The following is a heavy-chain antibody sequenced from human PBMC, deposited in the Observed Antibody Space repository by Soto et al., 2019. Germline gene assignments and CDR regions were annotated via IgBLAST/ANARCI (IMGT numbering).Heavy chain of an antibody. Sequence: GGSLRLSCAASGFTFSSYAMSWVRQAPGKGLEWVSGISGSGGSTYYADSVKGRFTISRDNSKNTLYLQMNSLRAEDTAVYFCAKRGGLNTVNTLAPVYYHGMDVWGQGTTVTVSS. CDR2: ISGSGGST. V-gene: IGHV3-23*01. D-gene: IGHD4-17*01. CDR3: AKRGGLNTVNTLAPVYYHGMDV. CDR1: GFTFSSYA. J-gene: IGHJ6*02.